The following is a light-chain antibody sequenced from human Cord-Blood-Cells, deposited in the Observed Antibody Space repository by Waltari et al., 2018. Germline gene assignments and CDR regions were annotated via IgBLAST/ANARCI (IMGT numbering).Light chain of an antibody. CDR1: SSAVGGYNY. V-gene: IGLV2-14*03. CDR3: SSYTSSSTWV. J-gene: IGLJ3*02. Sequence: QSALHQPASVSGSPGQSIPISCTGTSSAVGGYNYLPWYQQHPGKAPKLMIYDVSNRPSGVSNRFSGSKSGNTASLTISGLQAEDEADYYCSSYTSSSTWVFGGGTKLTVL. CDR2: DVS.